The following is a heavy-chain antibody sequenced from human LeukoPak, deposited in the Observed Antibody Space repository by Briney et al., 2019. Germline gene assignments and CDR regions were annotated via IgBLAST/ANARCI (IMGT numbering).Heavy chain of an antibody. V-gene: IGHV4-31*03. CDR2: IHYSGST. D-gene: IGHD3-22*01. CDR1: GGSHSTSGYY. CDR3: ARAGYYYDSSGLVDC. Sequence: SDILSLTCTVSGGSHSTSGYYGCWIRQPPGKGLEWIGYIHYSGSTYYNPSLKSRVTISAVTSKDQFSLKLSSVTAADTAVYYCARAGYYYDSSGLVDCWGRGTLVTVSS. J-gene: IGHJ4*02.